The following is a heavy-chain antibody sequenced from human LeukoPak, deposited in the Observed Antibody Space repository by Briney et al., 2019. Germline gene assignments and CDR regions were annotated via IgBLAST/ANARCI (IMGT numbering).Heavy chain of an antibody. CDR2: IQQHGSET. D-gene: IGHD1-26*01. CDR1: GFTFSNYW. V-gene: IGHV3-7*04. CDR3: ARAPHWELLPTSFDY. Sequence: GGSLRLSCEGSGFTFSNYWMSWVRQAPGKGLGWVANIQQHGSETYYGDSVKGRFTISRDNAKNSLYLQMNSLRAEDTAVYYCARAPHWELLPTSFDYWGQGTLVTVSS. J-gene: IGHJ4*02.